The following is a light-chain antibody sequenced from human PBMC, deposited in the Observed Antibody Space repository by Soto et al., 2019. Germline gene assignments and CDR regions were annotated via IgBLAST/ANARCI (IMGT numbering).Light chain of an antibody. Sequence: EIVLTQSPGNLSLSPGERATLSCKASQTINRIYVAWYQQKPGQAPRFLIYRTSDRANGIPGRFSGSGSGTDFTLTISRLEPEDFAIYYCQQYGSSPITFGQGPRLEI. CDR2: RTS. CDR1: QTINRIY. CDR3: QQYGSSPIT. V-gene: IGKV3-20*01. J-gene: IGKJ5*01.